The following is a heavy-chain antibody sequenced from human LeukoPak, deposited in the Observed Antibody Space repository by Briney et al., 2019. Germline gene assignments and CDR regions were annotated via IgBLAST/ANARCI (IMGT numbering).Heavy chain of an antibody. D-gene: IGHD6-13*01. CDR2: ISYDGSNK. CDR3: ARDWYRGAAAGICRN. V-gene: IGHV3-30*03. Sequence: GGSLRLSCAASGFSFSSFSMNWVRQAPGKGLEWVALISYDGSNKYYAESVKGRFTISRDNAKNTLYLQMNSLRAEDTAVYYCARDWYRGAAAGICRNWGQGTLVTVSS. J-gene: IGHJ4*02. CDR1: GFSFSSFS.